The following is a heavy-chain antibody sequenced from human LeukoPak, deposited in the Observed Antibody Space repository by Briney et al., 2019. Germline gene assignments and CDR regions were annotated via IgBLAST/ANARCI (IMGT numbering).Heavy chain of an antibody. J-gene: IGHJ4*02. CDR1: GYTFTSYY. Sequence: ASVKVSCKASGYTFTSYYMHWVRQAPGQGLEWMGGIIPIFGTANYAQKFQGRVTITADKSTSTAYMELSSLRSEDTAVYYCARGHGVPAAYFDYWGQGTLVTVSS. V-gene: IGHV1-69*06. CDR2: IIPIFGTA. D-gene: IGHD2-2*01. CDR3: ARGHGVPAAYFDY.